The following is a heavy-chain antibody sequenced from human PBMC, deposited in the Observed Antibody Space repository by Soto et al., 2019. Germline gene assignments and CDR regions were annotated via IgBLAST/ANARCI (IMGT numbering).Heavy chain of an antibody. Sequence: ASVKVSCKASGYTFTGYYMHWVRQAPGQGLEWMGWINPNSGGTNYAQKFQGWVTMTRDTSISTAYMELSRLRSDDTAVYYCARDSRVVIAAAGTDAFDIWGQGTMVT. J-gene: IGHJ3*02. CDR1: GYTFTGYY. V-gene: IGHV1-2*04. CDR3: ARDSRVVIAAAGTDAFDI. CDR2: INPNSGGT. D-gene: IGHD6-13*01.